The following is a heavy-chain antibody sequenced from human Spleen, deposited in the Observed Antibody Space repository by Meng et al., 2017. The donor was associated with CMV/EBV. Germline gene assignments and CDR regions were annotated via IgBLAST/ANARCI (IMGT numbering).Heavy chain of an antibody. D-gene: IGHD3/OR15-3a*01. CDR3: AKGHDFPYYYYGMDI. CDR1: GFTFSTYG. CDR2: ITWNSGRI. J-gene: IGHJ6*02. V-gene: IGHV3-9*01. Sequence: GGSLRLSCATSGFTFSTYGMHWVRQAPGKGLEWVSGITWNSGRIAYADSVKGRFTISRDNAENSVYLQMSSLRVEDTALYYCAKGHDFPYYYYGMDIWGQGTTVTVSS.